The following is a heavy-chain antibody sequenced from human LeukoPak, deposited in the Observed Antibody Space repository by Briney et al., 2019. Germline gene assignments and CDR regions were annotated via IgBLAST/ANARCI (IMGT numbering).Heavy chain of an antibody. Sequence: PGGSLRLSCAASGFTFSSYWMHWVRQAPGKGLVGVSRINGDGTRTNYADSVKGRFAISRDNAENTVNLQIYSLKAEDTAVYYCASGVPGGWYFDLWGRATLVTVSS. V-gene: IGHV3-74*01. J-gene: IGHJ2*01. CDR1: GFTFSSYW. D-gene: IGHD3-16*01. CDR2: INGDGTRT. CDR3: ASGVPGGWYFDL.